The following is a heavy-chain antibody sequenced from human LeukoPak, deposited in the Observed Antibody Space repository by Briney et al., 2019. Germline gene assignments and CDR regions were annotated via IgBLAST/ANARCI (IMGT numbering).Heavy chain of an antibody. D-gene: IGHD6-19*01. CDR3: ARDGAGDAFDI. Sequence: RTGGSLRLPCAASGFTFSSYSMNWVRQAPGKGLEWVSSISSSSSYIYYADSVKGRFTISRDNAKNSLYLQMNSLRAEDTAVYYCARDGAGDAFDIWGQGTMVTVSS. CDR1: GFTFSSYS. V-gene: IGHV3-21*01. CDR2: ISSSSSYI. J-gene: IGHJ3*02.